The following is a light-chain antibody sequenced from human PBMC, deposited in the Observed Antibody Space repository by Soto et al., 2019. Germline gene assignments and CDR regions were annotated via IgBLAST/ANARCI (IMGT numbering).Light chain of an antibody. CDR2: ETS. CDR3: RQYTTYPIT. CDR1: QSISNW. Sequence: GDRVTIAFRASQSISNWLAWYQQKPGKAPKLLIYETSNLESGVPSRFSGSGSGREFTLTISSLQPDDSATYYCRQYTTYPITFGQGTRLEIK. V-gene: IGKV1-5*03. J-gene: IGKJ5*01.